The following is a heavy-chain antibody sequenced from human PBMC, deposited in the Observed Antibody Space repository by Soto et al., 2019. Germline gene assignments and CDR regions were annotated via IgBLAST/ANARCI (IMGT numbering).Heavy chain of an antibody. V-gene: IGHV1-3*01. CDR2: INAGNGNT. J-gene: IGHJ4*02. D-gene: IGHD5-18*01. CDR1: GYTFTGXA. CDR3: AEYSYGSYHFDY. Sequence: ASVKVSCKASGYTFTGXAMHWVRQAPGQRLEWMGWINAGNGNTKYSQKFQGRVTITRDTSASTAYMELSSLRSEDTAVYYCAEYSYGSYHFDYWGQGTLVTVSS.